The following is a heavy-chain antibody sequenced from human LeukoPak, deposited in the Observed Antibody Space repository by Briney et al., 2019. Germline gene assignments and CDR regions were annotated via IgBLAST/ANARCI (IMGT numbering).Heavy chain of an antibody. CDR3: AKYRRVGYYDFWSGYDDAFDI. CDR2: ISSSGSTI. CDR1: GFTFSDYY. V-gene: IGHV3-11*04. Sequence: GGSLRLSCAASGFTFSDYYMSWIRQAPGKGLEWVSYISSSGSTIYYADSVKGRFTISRDNAKNSLYLQMNSLRAEDTAVYYCAKYRRVGYYDFWSGYDDAFDIWGQGTMVTVSS. D-gene: IGHD3-3*01. J-gene: IGHJ3*02.